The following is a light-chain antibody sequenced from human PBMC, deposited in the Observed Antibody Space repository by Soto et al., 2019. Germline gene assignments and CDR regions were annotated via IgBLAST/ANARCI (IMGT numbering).Light chain of an antibody. Sequence: DIQMTQSPSSVSASVGDRVTITCRASQTISSWLAWYQQKPGKAPKLLIYDASSLESGVPSRFSGSGSGTEFTLTISSLQPDDFATYYCQQYNSYSWTFGQGTKVDI. CDR3: QQYNSYSWT. J-gene: IGKJ1*01. CDR1: QTISSW. CDR2: DAS. V-gene: IGKV1-5*01.